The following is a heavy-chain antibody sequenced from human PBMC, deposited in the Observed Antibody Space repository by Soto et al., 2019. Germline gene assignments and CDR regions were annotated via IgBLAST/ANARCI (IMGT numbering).Heavy chain of an antibody. CDR2: IYYSGST. J-gene: IGHJ4*02. CDR3: AGGGGLWSFDY. V-gene: IGHV4-59*08. CDR1: GGSISSYY. D-gene: IGHD3-10*01. Sequence: SETLSLTCTVSGGSISSYYWSWIRQPPGKGLEWIGYIYYSGSTNYNPSLKSRVTISVDTSKNQFSLKLSSVTAADTAVYYCAGGGGLWSFDYWGQGTLVTVSS.